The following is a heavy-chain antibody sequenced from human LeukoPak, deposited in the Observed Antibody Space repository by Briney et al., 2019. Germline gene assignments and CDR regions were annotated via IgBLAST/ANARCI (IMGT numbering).Heavy chain of an antibody. V-gene: IGHV3-23*01. Sequence: SCKASGGTFSSYAMSWVRQAPGKGLEWVSAISGSGGSTYYADSVKGRFTISRDNSKNTLYLQMNSLRAEDTAVYYCRYYYDSSGYYYYFDYWGQGTLVTVSS. CDR2: ISGSGGST. CDR3: RYYYDSSGYYYYFDY. D-gene: IGHD3-22*01. CDR1: GGTFSSYA. J-gene: IGHJ4*02.